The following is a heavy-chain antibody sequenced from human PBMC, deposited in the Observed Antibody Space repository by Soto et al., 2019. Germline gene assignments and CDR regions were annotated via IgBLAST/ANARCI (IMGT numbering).Heavy chain of an antibody. J-gene: IGHJ4*02. CDR3: ARNAKGPYGSETMYKFLY. D-gene: IGHD3-10*01. Sequence: QVQLVQSGAEVKKPGSSVKVSCKISGGAFSNYAFSWVRQAPGQGLEWIGGIVPISGTTNYAQTFQGRVTLSADESTSTAYMELSSLRFEDTAVYYCARNAKGPYGSETMYKFLYWGRGTLVTVSS. V-gene: IGHV1-69*12. CDR2: IVPISGTT. CDR1: GGAFSNYA.